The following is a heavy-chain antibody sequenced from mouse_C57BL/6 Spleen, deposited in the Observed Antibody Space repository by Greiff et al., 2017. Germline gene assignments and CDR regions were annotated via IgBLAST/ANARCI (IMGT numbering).Heavy chain of an antibody. J-gene: IGHJ2*01. V-gene: IGHV10-1*01. CDR3: VRTVGDY. CDR2: IRSKSNNYAT. D-gene: IGHD1-1*01. CDR1: GFSFNTYA. Sequence: EVKLMESGGGLVQPKGSLKLSCAVSGFSFNTYAMNWVRQAPGKGLEWVARIRSKSNNYATYYADSVKDRFTISRDDSESMLYLQMNNLKTEDTAMYYCVRTVGDYWGQGTTLTVSS.